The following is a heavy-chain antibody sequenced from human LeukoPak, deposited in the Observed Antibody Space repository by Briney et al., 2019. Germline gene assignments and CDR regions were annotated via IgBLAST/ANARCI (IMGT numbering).Heavy chain of an antibody. Sequence: PSETLSLTCTVSGGSISSYYWSWIRQPPGKGLEWIGYIYYSGSTNYNPSLKSRVTISVDTSKNQFSLKLSSVTAADTAVYYCVRGDRGVTLVWYFDLWGRGTLVTVSS. CDR2: IYYSGST. CDR1: GGSISSYY. D-gene: IGHD3-10*01. CDR3: VRGDRGVTLVWYFDL. J-gene: IGHJ2*01. V-gene: IGHV4-59*01.